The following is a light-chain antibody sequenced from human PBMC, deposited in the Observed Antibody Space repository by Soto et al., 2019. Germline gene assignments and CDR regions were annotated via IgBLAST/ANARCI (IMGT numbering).Light chain of an antibody. CDR1: QSVLYKSNNKSY. V-gene: IGKV4-1*01. Sequence: DIVMTQSPDSLAVSLGERATINCKSSQSVLYKSNNKSYLAWYQHKPGHPPKLFIYWASTRESGVPDRFSGSGSGTDFTLTISTLQDEDVAVYYCQQYYSSPYTFGLGTRPEIK. CDR3: QQYYSSPYT. J-gene: IGKJ5*01. CDR2: WAS.